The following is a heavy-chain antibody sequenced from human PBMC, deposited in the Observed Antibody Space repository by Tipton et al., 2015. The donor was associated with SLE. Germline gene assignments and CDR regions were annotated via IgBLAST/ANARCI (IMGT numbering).Heavy chain of an antibody. J-gene: IGHJ4*02. CDR2: ISYSGSP. D-gene: IGHD5-12*01. CDR3: ARGGVGGYDYFDF. Sequence: TLSLTCTVSGDSISRGLHYWTWIRQHPGKGLEWIGHISYSGSPYYNPSLRSRVTISVDTSKNHFSLKLSSVTAADTAVYYCARGGVGGYDYFDFWGPGTLVTVSS. CDR1: GDSISRGLHY. V-gene: IGHV4-31*03.